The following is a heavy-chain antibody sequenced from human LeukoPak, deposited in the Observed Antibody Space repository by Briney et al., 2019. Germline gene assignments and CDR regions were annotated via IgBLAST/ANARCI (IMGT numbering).Heavy chain of an antibody. Sequence: ASAKVSCKASGGTFSSYAISWVRQAPGQGLEWMGRIIPILGIANYAQKFQGRVTITADKSTSTAYMELSSLRSEDTAVYYCARGMEPGIVVVPAALTDYWGQGTLVTVSS. CDR1: GGTFSSYA. CDR3: ARGMEPGIVVVPAALTDY. J-gene: IGHJ4*02. D-gene: IGHD2-2*01. CDR2: IIPILGIA. V-gene: IGHV1-69*04.